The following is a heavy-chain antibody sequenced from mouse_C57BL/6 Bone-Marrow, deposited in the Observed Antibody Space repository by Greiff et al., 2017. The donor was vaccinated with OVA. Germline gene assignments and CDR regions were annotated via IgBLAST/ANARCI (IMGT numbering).Heavy chain of an antibody. Sequence: VQLKQSGPVLVKPGASVKMSCKASGYTFTDYYMNWVKQSHGKSLEWIGVINPYNGGTSYNQKFKGKATLTVDKSSSTAYMALNSLTSEDSAVYFCTRYSNYEGYFVFWGRGTTLTVSS. D-gene: IGHD2-5*01. CDR1: GYTFTDYY. J-gene: IGHJ2*01. CDR3: TRYSNYEGYFVF. V-gene: IGHV1-19*01. CDR2: INPYNGGT.